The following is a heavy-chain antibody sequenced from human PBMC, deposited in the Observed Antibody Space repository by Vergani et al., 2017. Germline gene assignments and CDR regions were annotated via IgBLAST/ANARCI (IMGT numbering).Heavy chain of an antibody. CDR1: GGSFSGYY. D-gene: IGHD6-25*01. V-gene: IGHV4-34*01. CDR3: ARGRGQRKNYYYYYMDV. Sequence: QVQLQESGPGLVKPSETLSLTCAVYGGSFSGYYWSWIRQPPGKGLEWIGEINHSGSTNYNPSLKSRVTISVDTSKNQFSLKLSSVTAADTAVYYCARGRGQRKNYYYYYMDVWGKGTTVTVSS. CDR2: INHSGST. J-gene: IGHJ6*03.